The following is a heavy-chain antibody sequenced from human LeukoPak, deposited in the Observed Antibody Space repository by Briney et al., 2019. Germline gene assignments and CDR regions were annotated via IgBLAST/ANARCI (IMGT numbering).Heavy chain of an antibody. J-gene: IGHJ4*02. CDR2: IYPGDSDT. CDR1: GYNFTSYW. Sequence: GESLKISCKGSGYNFTSYWIGWVRQMPGKGLEWMGIIYPGDSDTRYSPSFQDQVTISADKSISTAYLQWSSLKASDTAIYYCARAIRFLEWFWGQGTLVTVSS. V-gene: IGHV5-51*01. D-gene: IGHD3-3*01. CDR3: ARAIRFLEWF.